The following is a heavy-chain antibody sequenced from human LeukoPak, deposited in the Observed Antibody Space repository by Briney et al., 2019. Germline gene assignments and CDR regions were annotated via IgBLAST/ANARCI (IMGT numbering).Heavy chain of an antibody. J-gene: IGHJ4*02. CDR3: ARDFGTIAVAGIMDY. CDR1: GFTFSNYA. Sequence: GGSLRLSCAASGFTFSNYAMHWVRQAPGKGLEWVANIKQDGSEKYYVDSVKGRFTISRDNAKNSLYLQMNSLRAEDTAVYYCARDFGTIAVAGIMDYWGQGTLVTVSS. D-gene: IGHD6-19*01. V-gene: IGHV3-7*01. CDR2: IKQDGSEK.